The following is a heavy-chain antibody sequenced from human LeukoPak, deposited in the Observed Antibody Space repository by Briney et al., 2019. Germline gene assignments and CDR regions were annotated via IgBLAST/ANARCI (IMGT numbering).Heavy chain of an antibody. CDR3: ARDPYGDSPSFDY. D-gene: IGHD4-17*01. Sequence: GGSLRLSCAASGFTFSSYAMLWVRHARGKGLEGVAVISYDGSNKYYADSVKGRFTISRDNSKNTLYLQMNSLRAEDTAVYYCARDPYGDSPSFDYWGQGTLVTVSS. CDR1: GFTFSSYA. J-gene: IGHJ4*02. V-gene: IGHV3-30-3*01. CDR2: ISYDGSNK.